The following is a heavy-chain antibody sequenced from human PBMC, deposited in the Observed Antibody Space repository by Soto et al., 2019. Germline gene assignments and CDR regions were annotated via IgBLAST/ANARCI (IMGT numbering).Heavy chain of an antibody. D-gene: IGHD1-26*01. CDR1: GYSFTGYF. J-gene: IGHJ4*02. Sequence: ASVKVSCKASGYSFTGYFLHWVRQAPGQGLEWMGRINPSGGETDYAQKFQGSVTMTRDTSISTAYMELRRLKSNDTAVYYCTKGGSWTGFDYWGEGTLVTVSS. CDR3: TKGGSWTGFDY. V-gene: IGHV1-2*04. CDR2: INPSGGET.